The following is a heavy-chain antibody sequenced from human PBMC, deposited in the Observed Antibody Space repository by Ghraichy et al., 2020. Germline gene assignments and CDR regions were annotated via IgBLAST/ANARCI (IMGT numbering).Heavy chain of an antibody. Sequence: GESLNISCSASGFTFSSYAMHWVRQAPGKGLEYVSAISSNGGSTNYADSVKGRFTISRDNSKNTLYLQMSSLRAEDTAVYYCVKDVTFPHIVVVTAYGYWGQGTLVTVSS. D-gene: IGHD2-21*02. CDR2: ISSNGGST. V-gene: IGHV3-64D*06. CDR1: GFTFSSYA. J-gene: IGHJ4*02. CDR3: VKDVTFPHIVVVTAYGY.